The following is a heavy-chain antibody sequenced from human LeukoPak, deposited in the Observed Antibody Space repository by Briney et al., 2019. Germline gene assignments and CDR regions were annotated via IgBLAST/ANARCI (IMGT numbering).Heavy chain of an antibody. CDR3: AELGITMIGGV. CDR2: ISSSSSTI. CDR1: GFTFSSYA. J-gene: IGHJ6*04. V-gene: IGHV3-48*04. Sequence: PGGSLRLSCAASGFTFSSYAMSWVRQAPGKGLEWVSAISSSSSTIYYAGSVKGRFTISRDNAKNSLYLQMNSLRAEDTAVYYCAELGITMIGGVWGKGTTVTISS. D-gene: IGHD3-10*02.